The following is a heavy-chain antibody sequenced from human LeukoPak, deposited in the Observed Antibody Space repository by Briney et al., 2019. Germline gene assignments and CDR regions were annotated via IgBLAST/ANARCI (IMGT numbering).Heavy chain of an antibody. D-gene: IGHD5-12*01. V-gene: IGHV6-1*01. CDR3: ARVKVDSYYYYMDV. CDR2: TYYRSKWYN. J-gene: IGHJ6*03. CDR1: GDSVSSNSAA. Sequence: SQTLSLTCAISGDSVSSNSAAWNWIRQSPSRGLEWLGRTYYRSKWYNYYAVSVKSRITINPDTSKNQFSLKLSSVTAADTAVYYCARVKVDSYYYYMDVWGKGTTVTISS.